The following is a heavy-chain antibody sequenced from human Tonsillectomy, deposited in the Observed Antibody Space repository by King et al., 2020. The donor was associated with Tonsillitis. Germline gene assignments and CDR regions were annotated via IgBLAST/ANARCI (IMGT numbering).Heavy chain of an antibody. V-gene: IGHV1-18*01. Sequence: VQLVESGAEVKKPGASVKVSCKASGYTFTSYGISWVRQAPGQGLEWMGRVSAYNVNTNYAQKFQGRVTMTTDTSTSTAYMEVRSLRSDDTAVYFCARDGYCSGGSCYSGPAEFDYWGQGTLVTVSS. CDR3: ARDGYCSGGSCYSGPAEFDY. J-gene: IGHJ4*02. CDR2: VSAYNVNT. D-gene: IGHD2-15*01. CDR1: GYTFTSYG.